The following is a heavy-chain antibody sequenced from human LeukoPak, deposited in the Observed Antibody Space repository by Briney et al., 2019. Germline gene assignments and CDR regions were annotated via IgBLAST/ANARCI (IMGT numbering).Heavy chain of an antibody. D-gene: IGHD1-1*01. V-gene: IGHV3-53*01. Sequence: GGSLRLSCAASGFTVSSNYMSWVRQAPGKGLEWVSVIYSGGYTNYADSVKGRFTISRDNSKNTLYLQMNSLRVEDTAVYYCARVAIGAGTTADYWGQGTLVTVSS. CDR1: GFTVSSNY. CDR2: IYSGGYT. J-gene: IGHJ4*02. CDR3: ARVAIGAGTTADY.